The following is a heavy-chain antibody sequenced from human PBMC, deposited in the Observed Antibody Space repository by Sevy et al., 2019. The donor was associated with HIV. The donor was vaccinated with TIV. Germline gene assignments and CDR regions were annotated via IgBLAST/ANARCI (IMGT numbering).Heavy chain of an antibody. CDR3: VPANTWQDY. J-gene: IGHJ4*02. V-gene: IGHV3-74*01. CDR2: VNSDGSST. Sequence: GGSLRLSCAASGFTFSSYWMHCVRQAPGKGPVWVSGVNSDGSSTNYADSVKGRFTMSRDSAKNTLYQQMNSLRAEDTAVYFCVPANTWQDYWGQGTPVAVSS. CDR1: GFTFSSYW.